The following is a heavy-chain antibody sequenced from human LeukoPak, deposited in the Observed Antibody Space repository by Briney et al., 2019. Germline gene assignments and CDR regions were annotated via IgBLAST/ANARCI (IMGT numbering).Heavy chain of an antibody. V-gene: IGHV3-30-3*01. D-gene: IGHD2-21*02. J-gene: IGHJ4*02. CDR2: ISYDGSNK. Sequence: GGSLRLSCAASGFTFSSYAMHWVRQAPGKGLEWVAVISYDGSNKYYADSVKGRFTISRDNSKNTLYLQMNSLRAEDTAVYYCAKEDAVVTSFDYWGQGTLVTVSS. CDR3: AKEDAVVTSFDY. CDR1: GFTFSSYA.